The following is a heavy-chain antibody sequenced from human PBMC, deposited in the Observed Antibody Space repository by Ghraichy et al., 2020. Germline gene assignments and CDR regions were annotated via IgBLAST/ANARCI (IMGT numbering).Heavy chain of an antibody. CDR3: ARARKRWLQPTGIDY. J-gene: IGHJ4*02. CDR1: GFTFSSYG. Sequence: KLSCAASGFTFSSYGMHWVRQAPGKGLEWVAVIWYDGSNKYYADSVKGRFTISRDNSKNTLYLQMNSLRAEDTAVYYCARARKRWLQPTGIDYWGQGTLVTVSS. V-gene: IGHV3-33*01. D-gene: IGHD5-24*01. CDR2: IWYDGSNK.